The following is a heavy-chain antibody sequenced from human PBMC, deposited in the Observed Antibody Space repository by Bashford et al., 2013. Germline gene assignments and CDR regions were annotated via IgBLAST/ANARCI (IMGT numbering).Heavy chain of an antibody. CDR3: ARETERNWFDP. CDR2: ISTYNGNT. V-gene: IGHV1-18*01. Sequence: WVRQAPGQGLEWMGWISTYNGNTKYAQKFQGRVTMTTDTSTSTAYMELRSLRSDDTAVYYCARETERNWFDPWGQGTLVTVSS. J-gene: IGHJ5*02.